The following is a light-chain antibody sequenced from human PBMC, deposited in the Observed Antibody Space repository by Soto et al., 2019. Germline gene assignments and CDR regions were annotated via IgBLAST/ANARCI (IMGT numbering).Light chain of an antibody. CDR1: SSDVGRYNF. J-gene: IGLJ1*01. CDR2: EVT. Sequence: QSVLTQPASVSGSPGQPITISCTGTSSDVGRYNFVSWYQQHPGKAPKLMICEVTKRPSGVSNRFSGSKSGNTASLTISGLQAEDEADYYCCSDAGSGIYVFGTGTKVTVL. CDR3: CSDAGSGIYV. V-gene: IGLV2-23*02.